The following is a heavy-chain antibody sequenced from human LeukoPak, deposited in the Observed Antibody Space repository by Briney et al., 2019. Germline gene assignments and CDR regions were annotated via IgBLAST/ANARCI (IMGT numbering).Heavy chain of an antibody. V-gene: IGHV3-7*01. J-gene: IGHJ5*02. CDR3: AREVGYDILTGYHNWFDP. Sequence: HAGGSLRLSCAASGFTFSSYWMSWVRQAPGKGLEWVANIKQDGSEKYYVDSVKGRFTISRDNAKNSLYLQMNSLRAEDTAVYYCAREVGYDILTGYHNWFDPWGQGTLVTVSS. D-gene: IGHD3-9*01. CDR1: GFTFSSYW. CDR2: IKQDGSEK.